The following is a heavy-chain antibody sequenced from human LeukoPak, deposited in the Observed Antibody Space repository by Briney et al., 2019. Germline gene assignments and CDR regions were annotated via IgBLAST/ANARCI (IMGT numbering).Heavy chain of an antibody. CDR3: VRSTTPAATNFDY. J-gene: IGHJ4*02. CDR1: GGSISSGGYY. V-gene: IGHV4-31*03. D-gene: IGHD2-2*01. CDR2: IYYSGST. Sequence: SETLSLTCTVSGGSISSGGYYWSWIRQHPGKGLEWIGYIYYSGSTYYNPSLKSRVTISVDTSKNQFSLKLSSVTAADTAVYYCVRSTTPAATNFDYWGQGTLVTVSS.